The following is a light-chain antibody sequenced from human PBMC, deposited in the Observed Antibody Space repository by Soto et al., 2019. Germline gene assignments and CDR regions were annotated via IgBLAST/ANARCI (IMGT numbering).Light chain of an antibody. CDR3: HQSYSTPLT. J-gene: IGKJ4*01. V-gene: IGKV1-39*01. CDR2: AAS. Sequence: DIQMTQSPSSLSASVGDRVTITCRASQSISSYLNWYQQKPGKAPKLLIYAASSLQSGVPSRFSGSGSGTDFTLTISSLQPEDFATYNCHQSYSTPLTSGGGTKVDIK. CDR1: QSISSY.